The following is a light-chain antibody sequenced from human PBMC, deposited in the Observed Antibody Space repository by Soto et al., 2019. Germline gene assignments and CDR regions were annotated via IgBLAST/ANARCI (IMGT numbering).Light chain of an antibody. CDR3: LQDFNYPRT. V-gene: IGKV1-6*01. Sequence: AIQMTQSPSSLSASVGDRVTITCRASQAIRNDLCWYQQKPEKAPKLLIFAASGLQSGVPSRFSGSGSGTDFTLTISSLQPEDFATYYCLQDFNYPRTFGQGTKVDIK. CDR2: AAS. CDR1: QAIRND. J-gene: IGKJ1*01.